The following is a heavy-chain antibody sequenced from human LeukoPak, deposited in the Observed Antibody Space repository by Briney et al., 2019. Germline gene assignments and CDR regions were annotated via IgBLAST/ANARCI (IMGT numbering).Heavy chain of an antibody. CDR1: GGSISSYY. Sequence: SETLSLTCTVSGGSISSYYWSWIRQPPGKGLEWIGYVYYSGSTNYNPSLKSRVTISVDTSKNHFSLKLSSVTAADTAVYYCAGGVPNYYDRSAHWDSGAFDIWGQGTMVTVSS. D-gene: IGHD3-22*01. CDR2: VYYSGST. J-gene: IGHJ3*02. CDR3: AGGVPNYYDRSAHWDSGAFDI. V-gene: IGHV4-59*01.